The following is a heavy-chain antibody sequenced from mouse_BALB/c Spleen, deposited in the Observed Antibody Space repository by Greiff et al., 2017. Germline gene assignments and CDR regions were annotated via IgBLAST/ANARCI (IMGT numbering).Heavy chain of an antibody. CDR1: GYSITSDYA. J-gene: IGHJ4*01. V-gene: IGHV3-2*02. Sequence: EVQLVESGPGLVKPSQSLSLTCTVTGYSITSDYAWNWLRPFPGNKLEWMCYISYSGSTSYNPSLKSRISITRDTSKNQFCLQSNSVTTGDTATYYCGWSRYAMDYWGQGTSVTVSS. D-gene: IGHD2-3*01. CDR2: ISYSGST. CDR3: GWSRYAMDY.